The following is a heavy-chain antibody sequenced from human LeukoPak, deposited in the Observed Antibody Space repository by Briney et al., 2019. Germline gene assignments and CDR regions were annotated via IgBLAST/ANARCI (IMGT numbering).Heavy chain of an antibody. CDR1: GFTFGSYG. CDR3: AREGGYGSGRGWFDP. J-gene: IGHJ5*02. V-gene: IGHV3-21*05. CDR2: ISSSSSYT. D-gene: IGHD3-10*01. Sequence: PGGSLRLSCAASGFTFGSYGMHWVRQAPGKGLEWVSYISSSSSYTEYADSVKGRFTISRDNAKNSVYLQMNSLRADDTAVYYCAREGGYGSGRGWFDPWGQGTLVTVSS.